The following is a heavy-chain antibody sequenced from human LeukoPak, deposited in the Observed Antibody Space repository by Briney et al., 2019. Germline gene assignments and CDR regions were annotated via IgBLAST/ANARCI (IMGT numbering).Heavy chain of an antibody. J-gene: IGHJ5*02. V-gene: IGHV4-34*01. CDR2: INHSGST. Sequence: SETLSLTCAVYGGSFSGYYWSWIRQPPGKGLEWIGEINHSGSTNYNPSLKSRVTISVDTSKNQFPLKLSSVTAADTAVYYCARGGQRSDIVVVPAAIRLDPWGQGTLVTVSS. D-gene: IGHD2-2*01. CDR1: GGSFSGYY. CDR3: ARGGQRSDIVVVPAAIRLDP.